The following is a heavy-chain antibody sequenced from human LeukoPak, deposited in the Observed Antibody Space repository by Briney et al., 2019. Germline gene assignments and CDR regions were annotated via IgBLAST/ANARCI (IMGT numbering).Heavy chain of an antibody. CDR3: ARHGNVIVVPAAKGFDY. CDR2: SYYSGDT. D-gene: IGHD2-2*01. V-gene: IGHV4-39*01. CDR1: GGSISSSDYF. Sequence: SETLSLTCTVSGGSISSSDYFWVWIRQPLGKGLEWIGSSYYSGDTCYNPSLKSRVTISVDTSKNHFSLKLRSVMAADTAVYYCARHGNVIVVPAAKGFDYWGQGTQVTVSS. J-gene: IGHJ4*02.